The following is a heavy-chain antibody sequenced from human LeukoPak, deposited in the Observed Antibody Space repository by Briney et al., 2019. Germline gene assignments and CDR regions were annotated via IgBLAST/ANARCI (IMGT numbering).Heavy chain of an antibody. CDR2: MNPNSGNT. V-gene: IGHV1-8*03. CDR1: GYTFTSYD. CDR3: ARAYSSGRGFDY. J-gene: IGHJ4*02. Sequence: ASVKVSCKASGYTFTSYDINWVRQATGQRLEGMGWMNPNSGNTGYAQKFQGRVTITRNTSISTAYMELSSLRSEDTAVYYCARAYSSGRGFDYWGQGTLVTVSS. D-gene: IGHD6-19*01.